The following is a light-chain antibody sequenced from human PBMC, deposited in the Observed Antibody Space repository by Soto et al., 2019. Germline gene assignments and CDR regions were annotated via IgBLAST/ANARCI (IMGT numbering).Light chain of an antibody. Sequence: EVVMTQFPATLSVSPGERATLSCRASQSTSSNLAWYQHKPGQGPRLLIHDASSRATDVPASVSCSGSGTNFTLPISSLRSEDFAFYYCQQFKAWPVTFAQGPRVDIK. J-gene: IGKJ1*01. CDR1: QSTSSN. V-gene: IGKV3-15*01. CDR2: DAS. CDR3: QQFKAWPVT.